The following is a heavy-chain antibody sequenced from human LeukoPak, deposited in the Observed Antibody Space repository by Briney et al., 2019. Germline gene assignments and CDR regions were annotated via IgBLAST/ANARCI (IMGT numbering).Heavy chain of an antibody. CDR1: GFTFGNYW. CDR3: AGRIFDI. J-gene: IGHJ3*02. V-gene: IGHV3-7*01. CDR2: IKEDGSEK. Sequence: GGSLRLSCAGYGFTFGNYWMAWVRQAPGKGLEWVANIKEDGSEKCYLDSVEGRFTISRDNAKSSVYLQMNSLRAEDTAVYYCAGRIFDIWGQGTRVTVSS.